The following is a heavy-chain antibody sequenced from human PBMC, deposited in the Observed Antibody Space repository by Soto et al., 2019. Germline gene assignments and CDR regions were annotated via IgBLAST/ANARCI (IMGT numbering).Heavy chain of an antibody. CDR1: GGSFSGYY. CDR2: INHSGST. Sequence: SETLSLTCAVYGGSFSGYYWSWIRQPPGKGLEWIGEINHSGSTNYNPSLKSRVTISVDTSKNQFSLKLSSVTAADAAVYYCARGGVVYAIRYYYYYGMDVWGQGTTVTVSS. D-gene: IGHD2-8*02. J-gene: IGHJ6*02. CDR3: ARGGVVYAIRYYYYYGMDV. V-gene: IGHV4-34*01.